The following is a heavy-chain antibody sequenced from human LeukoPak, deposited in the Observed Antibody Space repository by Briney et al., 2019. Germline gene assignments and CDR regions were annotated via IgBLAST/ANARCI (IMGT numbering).Heavy chain of an antibody. CDR3: ARAKGMDV. V-gene: IGHV3-74*01. D-gene: IGHD4/OR15-4a*01. CDR1: GFTFSTYW. Sequence: PGRSLRLSCAASGFTFSTYWMHWVRQAPGNGLVWVSRINSDGSSTSHADSVKGRFTISRDNAKNTLYLQMNSLRAEDTAVYHCARAKGMDVWGQGTTVTVSS. CDR2: INSDGSST. J-gene: IGHJ6*02.